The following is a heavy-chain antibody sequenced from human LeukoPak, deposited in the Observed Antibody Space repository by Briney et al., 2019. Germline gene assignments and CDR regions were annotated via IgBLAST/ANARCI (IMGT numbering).Heavy chain of an antibody. Sequence: GGSLRLSCAASGYNFSDSYMTWIRQAPGKGLEWVSYISSSGSSLYYADSVKGRFTVSRDNAKNSLYLQMNSLRAEDTAVYYCARDFYGSGSYRFDYWGQGTLVTVSS. CDR3: ARDFYGSGSYRFDY. J-gene: IGHJ4*02. D-gene: IGHD3-10*01. CDR1: GYNFSDSY. V-gene: IGHV3-11*04. CDR2: ISSSGSSL.